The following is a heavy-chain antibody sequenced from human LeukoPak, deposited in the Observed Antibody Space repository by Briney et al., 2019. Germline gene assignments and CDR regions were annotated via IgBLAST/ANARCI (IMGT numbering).Heavy chain of an antibody. Sequence: SETLSLTCTVSGGSISSYYWSWIRQPPGKGLEWIGYIYYSGSTSYNPSLRSRVTISVDTSKNQFSLKLYSVTAADTAVYYCARAGTLQSNPSAFDIWGQGTMVTVSS. CDR1: GGSISSYY. V-gene: IGHV4-59*01. CDR3: ARAGTLQSNPSAFDI. D-gene: IGHD5-24*01. CDR2: IYYSGST. J-gene: IGHJ3*02.